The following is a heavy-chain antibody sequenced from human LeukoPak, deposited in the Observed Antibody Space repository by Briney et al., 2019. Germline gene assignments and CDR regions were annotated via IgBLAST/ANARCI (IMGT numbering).Heavy chain of an antibody. CDR3: ARLYCSSTSCYRNDAFDI. V-gene: IGHV4-38-2*01. CDR1: GYSISSGYY. D-gene: IGHD2-2*01. Sequence: PSETLSLTCAVSGYSISSGYYWGWIRQPPGKGLGWIGSIYHSGSTYYNPSLKSRVTISVDTSNNQFSLKLSSVTAADTAVYYCARLYCSSTSCYRNDAFDIWGQGTMVTVSS. J-gene: IGHJ3*02. CDR2: IYHSGST.